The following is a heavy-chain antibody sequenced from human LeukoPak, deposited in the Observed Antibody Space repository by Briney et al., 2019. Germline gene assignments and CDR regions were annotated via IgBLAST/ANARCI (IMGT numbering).Heavy chain of an antibody. V-gene: IGHV4-34*01. CDR3: ARLDFWSAFDI. CDR1: GGSFSGYY. D-gene: IGHD3-3*01. Sequence: SETLSLTCAVYGGSFSGYYWSWIRQPPGKGLEWIGEINHSGSTNYNPSLKSRVTISVDTSKNQFSLKLSSVTAADTAVYYCARLDFWSAFDIWGQGTMVTVSS. J-gene: IGHJ3*02. CDR2: INHSGST.